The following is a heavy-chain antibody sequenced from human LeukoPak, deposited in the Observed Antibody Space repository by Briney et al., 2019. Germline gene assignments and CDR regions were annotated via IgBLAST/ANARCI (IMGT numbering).Heavy chain of an antibody. Sequence: KPSETRSLTCAVYGGSFSGHYWSWIRQPPGKGLEWIGEINHSGSTNYSPSLKSRVTISVDTSKNQFSLKLASVTAADTAVYYCARFNIVEVPGASTFYGMDVWGQGTTVTVSS. J-gene: IGHJ6*02. V-gene: IGHV4-34*01. CDR3: ARFNIVEVPGASTFYGMDV. CDR1: GGSFSGHY. CDR2: INHSGST. D-gene: IGHD2-2*01.